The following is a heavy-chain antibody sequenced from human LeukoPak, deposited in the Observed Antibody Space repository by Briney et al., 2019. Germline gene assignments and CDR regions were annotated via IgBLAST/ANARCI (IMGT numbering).Heavy chain of an antibody. CDR3: ARDSHCSGGSCYGGVPDY. CDR1: GGSISSYY. V-gene: IGHV4-4*07. J-gene: IGHJ4*02. Sequence: SETLSLTCTVSGGSISSYYWSWIRQPAGKGLEWIGRIYTSGSTNYNPSLKSRVTMSVDTSKNQFSLKLSPVTAADTAVYYCARDSHCSGGSCYGGVPDYWGQGTLVTVSS. D-gene: IGHD2-15*01. CDR2: IYTSGST.